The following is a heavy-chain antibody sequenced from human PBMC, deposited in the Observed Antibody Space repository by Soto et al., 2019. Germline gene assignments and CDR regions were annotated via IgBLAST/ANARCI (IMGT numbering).Heavy chain of an antibody. CDR3: AKDSPSFYYYYGKDV. CDR1: GFTFSSYA. Sequence: PGGSLRLSCAASGFTFSSYAMSWVRQAPGKGLEWVSAISGSGGSTYYADSVKGRFTIPRDNSKNTLYLQMNSRRAEDTAVYYCAKDSPSFYYYYGKDVWGQGTTVNVSS. CDR2: ISGSGGST. J-gene: IGHJ6*02. V-gene: IGHV3-23*01.